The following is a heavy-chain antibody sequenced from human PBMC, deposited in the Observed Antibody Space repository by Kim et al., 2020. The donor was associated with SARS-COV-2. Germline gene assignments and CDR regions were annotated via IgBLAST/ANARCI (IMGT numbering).Heavy chain of an antibody. V-gene: IGHV4-39*01. D-gene: IGHD3-22*01. CDR3: ARHRVGTTMLVVVAARFDP. J-gene: IGHJ5*02. Sequence: SRVTISVDTSKNQFSLKLSSVTAADTAVYYCARHRVGTTMLVVVAARFDPWGQGTLVTVSS.